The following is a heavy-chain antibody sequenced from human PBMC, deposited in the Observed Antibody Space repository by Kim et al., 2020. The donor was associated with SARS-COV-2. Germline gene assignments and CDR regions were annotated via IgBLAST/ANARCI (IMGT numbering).Heavy chain of an antibody. Sequence: GGSLRLSCAASGFTFDDYAMHWVRHAPGKGLEWVSGISWNSGSIGYADSVKGRFTISRDNAKNSLYLQMNSLRAEDTALSYCAKARDDWLHLGELSLYIDYWGQGTLVTVSS. D-gene: IGHD3-16*02. CDR2: ISWNSGSI. V-gene: IGHV3-9*01. CDR1: GFTFDDYA. J-gene: IGHJ4*02. CDR3: AKARDDWLHLGELSLYIDY.